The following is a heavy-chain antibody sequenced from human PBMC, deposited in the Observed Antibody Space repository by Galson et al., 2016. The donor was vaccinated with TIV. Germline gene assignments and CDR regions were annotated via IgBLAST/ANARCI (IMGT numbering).Heavy chain of an antibody. CDR1: GFIFSDYY. CDR2: ITSSGRLI. V-gene: IGHV3-11*01. D-gene: IGHD2-2*02. CDR3: ARDCSSSNCYTDPIYFDS. Sequence: SLRLSCAASGFIFSDYYMSWIRQAPGKGLEWISYITSSGRLIYYADSVRGRFTISRDNAKNSLFLQMDSLRVEVTAIYYCARDCSSSNCYTDPIYFDSWGQGVLVTVSS. J-gene: IGHJ4*02.